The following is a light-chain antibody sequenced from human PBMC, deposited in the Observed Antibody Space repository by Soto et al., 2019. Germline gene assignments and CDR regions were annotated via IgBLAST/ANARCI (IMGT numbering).Light chain of an antibody. J-gene: IGKJ1*01. V-gene: IGKV2-28*01. CDR3: MQALQAPRT. CDR2: LGS. Sequence: DIVMTQSPLSLPVTPGEPASISCRSSQSLLHYNGNNYLDWYLQKPGQSPQLLIYLGSNRASGVPDRFSGSGSGTDFTLKISRVEAEDVGVYYCMQALQAPRTFGQGTKVEI. CDR1: QSLLHYNGNNY.